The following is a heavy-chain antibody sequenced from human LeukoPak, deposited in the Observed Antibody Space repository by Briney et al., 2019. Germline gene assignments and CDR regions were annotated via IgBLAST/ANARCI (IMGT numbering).Heavy chain of an antibody. CDR2: INWNSGTM. V-gene: IGHV3-9*01. D-gene: IGHD3-16*01. J-gene: IGHJ4*02. Sequence: GGSLRLSCAASGFSFADATMHWVRQVPGKGLEWVSGINWNSGTMGYADSVKGRFTVSRENARNTLYLQMNSLTAEDTAVYYCVRDLILVWTPGDDFDHWGQGTLVTVSS. CDR3: VRDLILVWTPGDDFDH. CDR1: GFSFADAT.